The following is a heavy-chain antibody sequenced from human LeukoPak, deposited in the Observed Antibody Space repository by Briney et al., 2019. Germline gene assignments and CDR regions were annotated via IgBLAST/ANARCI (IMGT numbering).Heavy chain of an antibody. Sequence: SVTVSCKASGGTLSSYAISWVRQAPGQGLEWMGGIIPIFGTANYAQKFQGRVTITTDESTSTAYMELSSLRSEDTAVYYCARVDYGDYGLYAFDIWGQGTMVTVSS. CDR1: GGTLSSYA. CDR3: ARVDYGDYGLYAFDI. CDR2: IIPIFGTA. D-gene: IGHD4-17*01. V-gene: IGHV1-69*05. J-gene: IGHJ3*02.